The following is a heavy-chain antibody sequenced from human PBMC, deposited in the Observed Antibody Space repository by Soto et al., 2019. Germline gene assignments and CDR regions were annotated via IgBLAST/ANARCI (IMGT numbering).Heavy chain of an antibody. CDR3: VRGAPDIDSSNYYGLNV. J-gene: IGHJ6*02. V-gene: IGHV3-72*01. Sequence: PGGSLRLSCAVSQFRFSDYYMDWVRQTPGKGLEWVGRSRGKTHGYTTQYAASVEGRFSVSRDVSKNSFFLQMDNLKTEDTAVYHCVRGAPDIDSSNYYGLNVWGQGTTVTVSS. D-gene: IGHD2-15*01. CDR2: SRGKTHGYTT. CDR1: QFRFSDYY.